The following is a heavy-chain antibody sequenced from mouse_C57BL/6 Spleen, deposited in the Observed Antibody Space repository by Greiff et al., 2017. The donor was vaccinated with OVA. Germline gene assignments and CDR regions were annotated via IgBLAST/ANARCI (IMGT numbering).Heavy chain of an antibody. Sequence: QVQLQQSGAELAKPGASVKLSCKASGYTFTSYWMHWVKQRPGQGLEWIGYINPSSGYTKYNQKFKDKATLTADKSSSTAYMQLSSLTYEDSAVYYCAKRYGSSYGYFDYWGQGTTLTVSS. J-gene: IGHJ2*01. CDR2: INPSSGYT. D-gene: IGHD1-1*01. V-gene: IGHV1-7*01. CDR3: AKRYGSSYGYFDY. CDR1: GYTFTSYW.